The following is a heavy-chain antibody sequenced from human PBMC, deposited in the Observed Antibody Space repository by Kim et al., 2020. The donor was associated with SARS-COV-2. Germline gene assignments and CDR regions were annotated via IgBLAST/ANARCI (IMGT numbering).Heavy chain of an antibody. CDR2: INHSGST. CDR3: ARGEIVVVPAATHYYYYGMDV. D-gene: IGHD2-2*01. Sequence: SETLSLTCAVYGGSFSGYYWSWIRQPPGKGLEWIGEINHSGSTNYNPSLKSRVTISVDTSKNQFSLKLSSVTAADTAVYYCARGEIVVVPAATHYYYYGMDVWGQGTTVTVSS. V-gene: IGHV4-34*01. CDR1: GGSFSGYY. J-gene: IGHJ6*02.